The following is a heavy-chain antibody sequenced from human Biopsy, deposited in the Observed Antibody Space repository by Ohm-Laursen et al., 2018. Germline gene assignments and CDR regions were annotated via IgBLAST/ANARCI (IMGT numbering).Heavy chain of an antibody. CDR1: GFDFGSFG. CDR2: IAYYGTKT. J-gene: IGHJ4*02. Sequence: SLRLSCSASGFDFGSFGMHWVRQAPGKGLEWVAVIAYYGTKTYDADSVKGRFFISRDNSKNTLYLQMNSLRAEDTGVYFCAKELHNGYGQPPLLIDDWGQGTLVSVSS. V-gene: IGHV3-30*18. CDR3: AKELHNGYGQPPLLIDD. D-gene: IGHD5-12*01.